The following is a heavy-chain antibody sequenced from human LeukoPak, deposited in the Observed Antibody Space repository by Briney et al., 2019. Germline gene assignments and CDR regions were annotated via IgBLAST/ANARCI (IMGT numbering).Heavy chain of an antibody. CDR2: ISSSSGTM. V-gene: IGHV3-48*04. CDR3: ARGGDPDY. Sequence: AGGSLRLSCAASGFTFSSYNLNWVRQAPGKGLEWVSYISSSSGTMYYADSVKGRFTISRDNARNSLYLQMNSLRAEDTAVYYCARGGDPDYWGQGTLVTVSS. J-gene: IGHJ4*02. D-gene: IGHD2-21*02. CDR1: GFTFSSYN.